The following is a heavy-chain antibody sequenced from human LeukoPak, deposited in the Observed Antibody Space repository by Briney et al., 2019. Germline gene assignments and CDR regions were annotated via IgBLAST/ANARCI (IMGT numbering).Heavy chain of an antibody. CDR3: QGIDY. CDR1: GFIFSSYA. CDR2: ISGSGGNT. V-gene: IGHV3-23*01. D-gene: IGHD3-10*01. Sequence: GGSLRLSCAASGFIFSSYAMSWVRQAPGKGLEWVSGISGSGGNTFYADSVKGRFTISRDNAKNSLYLQMNSLRAEDTAVYYCQGIDYWGQGTLVTVSS. J-gene: IGHJ4*02.